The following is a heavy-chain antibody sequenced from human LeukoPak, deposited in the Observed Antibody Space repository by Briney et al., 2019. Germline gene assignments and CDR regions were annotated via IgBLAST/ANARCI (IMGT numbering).Heavy chain of an antibody. V-gene: IGHV3-30*04. CDR2: ISYDGSNE. CDR3: ARDGPDSSTWYDFDY. J-gene: IGHJ4*02. D-gene: IGHD6-13*01. Sequence: PGRSLRLSCVVSGFTFGRYAMHWVRQAPGKGLEWMAVISYDGSNEYYAGSVKGQFTISRDNLKSTLYLHMNGLRAEDTGVYYCARDGPDSSTWYDFDYWGQGTLVTVSS. CDR1: GFTFGRYA.